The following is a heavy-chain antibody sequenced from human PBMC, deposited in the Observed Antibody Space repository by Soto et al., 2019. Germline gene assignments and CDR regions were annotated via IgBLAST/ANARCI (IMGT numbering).Heavy chain of an antibody. CDR3: ARATRTVTAIWFDP. J-gene: IGHJ5*02. CDR2: INHSGST. V-gene: IGHV4-34*01. Sequence: SETLSLTCAVYGGSFSGYYWSWIRQPPGKGLEWIGEINHSGSTNYNPSLKSRVTISVDTSKNQFSLKLSSVTAADTAVYYCARATRTVTAIWFDPWGQGTLVTVPQ. CDR1: GGSFSGYY. D-gene: IGHD2-21*02.